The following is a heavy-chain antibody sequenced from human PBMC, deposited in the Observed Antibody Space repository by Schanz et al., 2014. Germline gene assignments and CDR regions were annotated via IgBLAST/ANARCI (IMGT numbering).Heavy chain of an antibody. J-gene: IGHJ4*02. V-gene: IGHV3-30-3*01. D-gene: IGHD6-6*01. CDR3: ARDQSPYTNSSDVRYFDY. Sequence: QGQLVESGGGVVQPGRSLRLSCAASGFTFSSYAMHWVRQAPGKGLEWVAVMSYDGSNKYYADSVKGRFTISRDTPKNTLYVQMNSLRADDTAVYYCARDQSPYTNSSDVRYFDYGGQGSLVTVSS. CDR2: MSYDGSNK. CDR1: GFTFSSYA.